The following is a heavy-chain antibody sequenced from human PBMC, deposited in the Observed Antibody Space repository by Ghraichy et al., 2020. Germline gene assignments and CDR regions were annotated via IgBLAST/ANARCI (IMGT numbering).Heavy chain of an antibody. D-gene: IGHD6-19*01. CDR1: GFTFDDYA. J-gene: IGHJ6*02. CDR3: AKGVAGTFYYGMDV. CDR2: ISWNSGSI. Sequence: SLRLSCAASGFTFDDYAMHWVRQAPGKGLEWVSGISWNSGSIGYADSVKGRFTISRDNAKNSLYLQMNSLRAEDTALYYCAKGVAGTFYYGMDVWGQGTTVTVSS. V-gene: IGHV3-9*01.